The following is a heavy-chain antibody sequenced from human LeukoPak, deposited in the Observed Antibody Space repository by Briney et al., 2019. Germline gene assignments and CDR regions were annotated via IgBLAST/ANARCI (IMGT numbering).Heavy chain of an antibody. J-gene: IGHJ4*02. CDR3: ARDEVTCSSTNCYFVY. CDR1: GFTFSDYY. V-gene: IGHV3-11*04. CDR2: ISSSGSTI. Sequence: GGSLRLSCAASGFTFSDYYMSWIRQAPGKGLEWVSYISSSGSTIYYADSVKGRFTISRDNAKNSLYLQVNSLRAEDTAVYYCARDEVTCSSTNCYFVYWGQGTLVTVSS. D-gene: IGHD2-2*01.